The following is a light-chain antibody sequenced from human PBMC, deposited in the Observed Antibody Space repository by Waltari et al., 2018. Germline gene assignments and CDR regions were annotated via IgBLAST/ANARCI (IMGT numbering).Light chain of an antibody. J-gene: IGKJ2*01. CDR2: GAS. V-gene: IGKV3D-15*01. CDR3: QQYNNWPPYT. Sequence: EVVITQSPATMPVSPGERATLSCRGSQSVRRSLPWYQQKPGQAPSLILYGASTRATGIPDRVSGSGSGTEFTLTISSLQSEAFAIYYCQQYNNWPPYTFGQGTKLEIK. CDR1: QSVRRS.